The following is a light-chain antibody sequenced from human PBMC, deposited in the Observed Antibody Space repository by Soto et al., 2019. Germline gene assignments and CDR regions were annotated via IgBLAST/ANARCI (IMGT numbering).Light chain of an antibody. CDR1: TSNIGTYDY. CDR3: CSYARRYTVL. V-gene: IGLV2-11*01. Sequence: QSVLTQLRSVSGSPGQSVTISCTGTTSNIGTYDYVSWYQQHPGKVPKLMIYDVSQRPSGVPDRFSGSKSGNTASLTISGLQTEDEADYYCCSYARRYTVLFGGGTKVTVL. CDR2: DVS. J-gene: IGLJ2*01.